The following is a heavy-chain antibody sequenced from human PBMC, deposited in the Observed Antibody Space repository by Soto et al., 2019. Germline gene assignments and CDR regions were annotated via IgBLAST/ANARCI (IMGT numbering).Heavy chain of an antibody. CDR3: ARDRGPSSGYYPYWFDP. V-gene: IGHV1-69*12. J-gene: IGHJ5*02. D-gene: IGHD3-22*01. CDR1: GGTFSSYA. Sequence: QVQLVQSGAEVKKPGSSVKVSCKASGGTFSSYAISWVRQAPGQGLEWMGEIIPIFGTANYAQKFQGRGTITADESTSKAYRELGSLKSEDTAVYYCARDRGPSSGYYPYWFDPWGQGTLVTVSS. CDR2: IIPIFGTA.